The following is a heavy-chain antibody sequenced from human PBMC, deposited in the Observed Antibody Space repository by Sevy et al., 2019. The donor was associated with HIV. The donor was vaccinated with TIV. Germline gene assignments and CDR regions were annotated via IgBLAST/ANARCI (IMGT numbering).Heavy chain of an antibody. CDR1: GFTFSRYG. V-gene: IGHV3-30*02. CDR2: IRYDGSTK. J-gene: IGHJ3*01. CDR3: AKGLGMVQGALLSDDV. D-gene: IGHD3-10*01. Sequence: GGSLRLSCAASGFTFSRYGMHWVRQAPGKGLEWVAFIRYDGSTKYYAESVKGRFIISRDNSKDTLYLQMNSPRGDDTSLYYCAKGLGMVQGALLSDDVWGQGTMVTVSS.